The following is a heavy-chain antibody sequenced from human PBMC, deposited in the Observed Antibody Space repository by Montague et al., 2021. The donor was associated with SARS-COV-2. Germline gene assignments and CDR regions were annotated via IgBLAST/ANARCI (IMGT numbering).Heavy chain of an antibody. CDR2: ISYSGST. J-gene: IGHJ5*01. D-gene: IGHD3-10*01. V-gene: IGHV4-39*02. Sequence: SETLSLTCTVSAGSISTSSYYWAWLRQPPGKGLEWIGSISYSGSTYFNPSLESRLTMSVDTSKNHFSLKLSSVTAADTAVYYCARLWDFYGSGSYKNSWFDSWGQGTRVTVSS. CDR3: ARLWDFYGSGSYKNSWFDS. CDR1: AGSISTSSYY.